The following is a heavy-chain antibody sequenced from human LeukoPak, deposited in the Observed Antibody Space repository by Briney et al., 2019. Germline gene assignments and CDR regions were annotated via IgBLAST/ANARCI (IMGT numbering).Heavy chain of an antibody. V-gene: IGHV3-30-3*01. J-gene: IGHJ4*02. D-gene: IGHD3-22*01. CDR3: ARDYRSGGYWGVGFDY. Sequence: GGSLRLSCAASGFTFSSYAMHWVRQAPGKGLEWVAVISYDGSNKYYADSVKGRFTISRDNSKNTLYLQMNSLRAEDTAVYYCARDYRSGGYWGVGFDYWGQGTLVTVSS. CDR2: ISYDGSNK. CDR1: GFTFSSYA.